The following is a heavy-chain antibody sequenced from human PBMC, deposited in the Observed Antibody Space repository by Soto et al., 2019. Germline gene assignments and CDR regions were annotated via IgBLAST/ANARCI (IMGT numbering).Heavy chain of an antibody. Sequence: EVQLLGSGGGLVQPGGSLRLSCAASGFTFSSYAMSWVRQAPGKGLEWVSGISGSGVSTHYADSVKGRFTISRDNSKNTLYLQMTSLRAEDTAAYYCAKEVGYSSGYAYFDYWGQGTLVTVSS. V-gene: IGHV3-23*01. CDR3: AKEVGYSSGYAYFDY. J-gene: IGHJ4*02. CDR1: GFTFSSYA. CDR2: ISGSGVST. D-gene: IGHD6-19*01.